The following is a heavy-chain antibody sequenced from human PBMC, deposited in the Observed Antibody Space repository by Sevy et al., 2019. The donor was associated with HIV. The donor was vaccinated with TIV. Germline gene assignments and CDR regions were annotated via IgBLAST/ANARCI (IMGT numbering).Heavy chain of an antibody. J-gene: IGHJ4*02. V-gene: IGHV3-30*02. D-gene: IGHD2-21*01. CDR1: GFSYSSYG. CDR3: VKEGGGEGGDH. CDR2: IQYDGSNK. Sequence: GGSLRLSCAASGFSYSSYGMHWVRQAPGKGLEWVAYIQYDGSNKDYADSVKGRFTISRDNSKNTLDLQMHSLRVEDTAVYYCVKEGGGEGGDHWGQGTLVTVSS.